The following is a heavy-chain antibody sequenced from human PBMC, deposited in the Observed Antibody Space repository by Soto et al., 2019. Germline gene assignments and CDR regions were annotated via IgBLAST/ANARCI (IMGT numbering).Heavy chain of an antibody. CDR2: VYYSGST. V-gene: IGHV4-39*01. Sequence: QLQLQESGPGLVKPSETLSLTCTVSGGSISSSSYHWGWIRQPPGKGLEWIGTVYYSGSTYYNPSLKSRVPISVDTSKNQFSLKLSSVTAADTAVFYCARHEAPSGWYFHYWGQGTLVTVSS. J-gene: IGHJ4*02. CDR1: GGSISSSSYH. CDR3: ARHEAPSGWYFHY. D-gene: IGHD6-19*01.